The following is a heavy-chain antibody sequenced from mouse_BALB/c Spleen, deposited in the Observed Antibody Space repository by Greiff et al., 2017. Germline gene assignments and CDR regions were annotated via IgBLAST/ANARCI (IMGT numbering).Heavy chain of an antibody. CDR1: GYAFSSYW. Sequence: QVQLKESGAELVRPGSSVKISCKASGYAFSSYWMNWVKQRPGQGLEWIGQIYPGDGDTNYNGKFKGKATLTADKSSSTAYMQLSSLTSEDSAVYFCALIYDGYFWFAYWGQGTLVTVSA. CDR2: IYPGDGDT. V-gene: IGHV1-80*01. D-gene: IGHD2-3*01. J-gene: IGHJ3*01. CDR3: ALIYDGYFWFAY.